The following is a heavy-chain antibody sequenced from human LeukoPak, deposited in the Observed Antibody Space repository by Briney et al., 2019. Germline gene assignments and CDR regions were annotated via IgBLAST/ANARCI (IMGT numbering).Heavy chain of an antibody. D-gene: IGHD3-10*01. CDR2: INQAGSDK. J-gene: IGHJ4*02. CDR1: GFTFSRSW. Sequence: GSLRLSCAASGFTFSRSWMAWVRQTPGKGLEWVANINQAGSDKNYVDSVKGRFTISRDNGKNSLYLQMNSLRAEDTALYYCARDYYTSGSHWGQGTLVIVSS. V-gene: IGHV3-7*01. CDR3: ARDYYTSGSH.